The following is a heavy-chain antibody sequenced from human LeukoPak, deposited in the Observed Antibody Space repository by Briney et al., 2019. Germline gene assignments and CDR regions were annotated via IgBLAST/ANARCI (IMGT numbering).Heavy chain of an antibody. Sequence: GGSLRLSCAASGFMFSNYWMSWVRQAPGKGLEWVSGISGSGATRYYADSVKGRFTISRDNAKNSLYLQMNSLRAEDTAVYYCARDSSSWRYNWFDPWGQGTLVTVSS. V-gene: IGHV3-48*04. CDR1: GFMFSNYW. D-gene: IGHD6-13*01. CDR3: ARDSSSWRYNWFDP. J-gene: IGHJ5*02. CDR2: ISGSGATR.